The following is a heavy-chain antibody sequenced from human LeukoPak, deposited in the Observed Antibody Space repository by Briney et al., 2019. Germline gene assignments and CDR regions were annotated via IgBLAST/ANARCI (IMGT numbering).Heavy chain of an antibody. J-gene: IGHJ5*02. D-gene: IGHD4-17*01. CDR3: ARWTTVTYWFDP. CDR1: GGSIRPYY. V-gene: IGHV4-59*12. Sequence: SETLSLTCTVSGGSIRPYYWSWMRQPPGKGPEYVGYIFHTGGTNYNPSLGSRVTVSLDTSKNQFSLKLSSVTAADTAVYYCARWTTVTYWFDPWGQGTLVTVSS. CDR2: IFHTGGT.